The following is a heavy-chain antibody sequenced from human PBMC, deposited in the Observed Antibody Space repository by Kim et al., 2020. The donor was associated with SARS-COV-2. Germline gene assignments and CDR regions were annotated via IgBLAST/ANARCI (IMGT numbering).Heavy chain of an antibody. D-gene: IGHD3-10*01. J-gene: IGHJ2*01. V-gene: IGHV3-9*01. Sequence: YVYSGKVRFTISRDNAKKYLYLQMDSLRAEDTALYYCAKASGDWYFDLWGRATLVTVSS. CDR3: AKASGDWYFDL.